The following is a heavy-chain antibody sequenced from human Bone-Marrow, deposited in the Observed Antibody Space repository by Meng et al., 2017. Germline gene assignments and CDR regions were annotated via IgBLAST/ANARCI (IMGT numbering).Heavy chain of an antibody. CDR2: IRYDGSNK. J-gene: IGHJ4*02. D-gene: IGHD3-10*01. Sequence: GESLKISCAASGFTFSSYAMRWVRQAPGKGLEWVAVIRYDGSNKYSAAAVRGRFTITGDNYKNTLYLKMNSRRAENAPFYYGTKNNGNSWSLSDYWGQGTLVTVSS. CDR3: TKNNGNSWSLSDY. CDR1: GFTFSSYA. V-gene: IGHV3-30*04.